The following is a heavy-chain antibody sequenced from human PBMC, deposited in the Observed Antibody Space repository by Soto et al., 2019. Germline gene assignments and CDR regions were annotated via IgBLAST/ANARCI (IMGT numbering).Heavy chain of an antibody. CDR1: GFTFSSYG. CDR2: IWYDGSNK. Sequence: GGSLRLSCAASGFTFSSYGMHWVRQAPGKGLEWVAVIWYDGSNKYYADSVKGRFTISRDNSKNTLYLQMNSLRAEDTAVYYCARESSSSREFDYWGQGTLVTVSS. V-gene: IGHV3-33*01. D-gene: IGHD6-6*01. J-gene: IGHJ4*02. CDR3: ARESSSSREFDY.